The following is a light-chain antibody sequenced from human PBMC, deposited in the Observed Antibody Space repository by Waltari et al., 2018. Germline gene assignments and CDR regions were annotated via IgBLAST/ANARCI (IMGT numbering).Light chain of an antibody. CDR1: RNISSF. J-gene: IGKJ1*01. CDR3: QQSYSTPPT. Sequence: IQMTQSPSSLSASVGDRISISCRPSRNISSFLNWYQQKGGVAPNLLIYRSSTLQTGVPSRFSGSGSGTHFTLTISGLQLEDFATYFCQQSYSTPPTFGQGTKV. V-gene: IGKV1-39*01. CDR2: RSS.